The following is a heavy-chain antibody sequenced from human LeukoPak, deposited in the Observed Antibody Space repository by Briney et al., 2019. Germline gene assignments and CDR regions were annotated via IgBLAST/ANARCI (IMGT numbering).Heavy chain of an antibody. V-gene: IGHV4-34*01. CDR3: ARGAHITIFGVVIIREYFQP. Sequence: SETLSLTCAVYGGPFSGYYWSWIRQPPGKGLEWIGEINHSGSTNYNPSLKRRVTISVDTSKTQFSLKLSSVTAADTAVYYCARGAHITIFGVVIIREYFQPWGQGTLVTVSS. CDR2: INHSGST. D-gene: IGHD3-3*01. CDR1: GGPFSGYY. J-gene: IGHJ1*01.